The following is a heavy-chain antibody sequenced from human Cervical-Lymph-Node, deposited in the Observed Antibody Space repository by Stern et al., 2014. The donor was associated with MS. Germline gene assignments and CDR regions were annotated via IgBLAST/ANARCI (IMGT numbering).Heavy chain of an antibody. Sequence: VQLVESGGGVVQPGRSLRLSCAGSGFSFSRYAMHWVRQAPGQGLEWVALLWYDGSNPYYADSVTGRFTISRDNFKTTLYLQMNSLRAEDTAVYYCASAYSSSHYYFDYWGQGTLVTVSS. V-gene: IGHV3-33*01. CDR2: LWYDGSNP. J-gene: IGHJ4*02. CDR1: GFSFSRYA. CDR3: ASAYSSSHYYFDY. D-gene: IGHD6-13*01.